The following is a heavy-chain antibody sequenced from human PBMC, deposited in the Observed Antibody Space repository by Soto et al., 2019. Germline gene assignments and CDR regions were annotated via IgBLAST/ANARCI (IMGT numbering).Heavy chain of an antibody. Sequence: QVQLQESGPGLVKPSGTLSLTCAVSGGSISSSNWWSWVRQPPGKGLEWIAEIYHSGSTNYNPSLKSRVTISVDKSKNQFSLKLSSVTAADTAVYYCARDRAQDDILTGYLVGGMDVWGQGTTVTVSS. J-gene: IGHJ6*02. CDR2: IYHSGST. CDR1: GGSISSSNW. CDR3: ARDRAQDDILTGYLVGGMDV. D-gene: IGHD3-9*01. V-gene: IGHV4-4*02.